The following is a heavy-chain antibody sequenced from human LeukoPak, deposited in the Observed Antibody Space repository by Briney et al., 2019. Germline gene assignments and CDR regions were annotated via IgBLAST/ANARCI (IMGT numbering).Heavy chain of an antibody. CDR2: IYHSGST. CDR1: GGSISSGGYS. D-gene: IGHD3-22*01. V-gene: IGHV4-30-2*01. J-gene: IGHJ1*01. Sequence: TSQTLSLTCAVSGGSISSGGYSWSWIRQPPGKGLEWIGYIYHSGSTYYNPSPKSRVTISVDRSKNQFSLKLSSVTAADTAVYYCASYSSGYYYGTETAEYFQHWGQGTLVTVSS. CDR3: ASYSSGYYYGTETAEYFQH.